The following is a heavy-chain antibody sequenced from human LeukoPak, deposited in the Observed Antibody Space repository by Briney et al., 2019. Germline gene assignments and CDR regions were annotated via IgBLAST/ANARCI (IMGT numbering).Heavy chain of an antibody. J-gene: IGHJ4*02. CDR1: GFTFSSYW. V-gene: IGHV3-30*18. D-gene: IGHD6-6*01. CDR2: ISYDGSNK. CDR3: AKEGAARYSSSSLGY. Sequence: GGSLRLSCAASGFTFSSYWMSWVRQAPGKGLEWVAVISYDGSNKYYADSVKGRFTISRDNSKNTLYLQMNSLRAEDTAVYYCAKEGAARYSSSSLGYWGQGTLVTVSS.